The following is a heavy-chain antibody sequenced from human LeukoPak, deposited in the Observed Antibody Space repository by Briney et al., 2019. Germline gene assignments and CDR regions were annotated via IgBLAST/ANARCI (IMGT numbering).Heavy chain of an antibody. J-gene: IGHJ4*02. CDR3: ASLVGLWFGEGPDY. CDR1: GFTFSSYS. Sequence: GGSLRLSCAASGFTFSSYSMNWVRQAPGKGLEWVSYISSSGSNINYADSVKGRFTISRDNAKNSLFLQMNSLRAEDTAVYYCASLVGLWFGEGPDYWGQGTLVTVSS. CDR2: ISSSGSNI. D-gene: IGHD3-10*01. V-gene: IGHV3-48*01.